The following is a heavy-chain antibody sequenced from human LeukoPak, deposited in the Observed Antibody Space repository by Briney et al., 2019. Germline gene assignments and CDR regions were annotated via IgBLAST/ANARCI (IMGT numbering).Heavy chain of an antibody. J-gene: IGHJ4*02. CDR2: IYYSGST. V-gene: IGHV4-31*03. CDR1: GGSISSGGYY. D-gene: IGHD3-22*01. Sequence: PSETLSLTCTVSGGSISSGGYYWSWIRQHPGKGLVWIGYIYYSGSTYYNPSLKSRVTISVDTSKNQFSLKLSSVTAADTAVYYCARTLDSSGYYWIDYWGQGTLVTVSS. CDR3: ARTLDSSGYYWIDY.